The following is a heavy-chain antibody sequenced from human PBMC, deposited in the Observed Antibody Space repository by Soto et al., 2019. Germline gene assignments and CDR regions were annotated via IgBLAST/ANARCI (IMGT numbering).Heavy chain of an antibody. CDR2: ISSSSSTI. CDR3: ASSYGYYYYYGMDV. V-gene: IGHV3-48*02. CDR1: GFTFSSYS. D-gene: IGHD3-16*01. Sequence: EVQLVESGGGLVQPGGSLRLSCAASGFTFSSYSMNWVRQAPGKGLEWVSYISSSSSTIYYADSVKVRFTISRDNAKNSLYLQMNSLRDEDTAVYYCASSYGYYYYYGMDVWGQGTTVTVSS. J-gene: IGHJ6*02.